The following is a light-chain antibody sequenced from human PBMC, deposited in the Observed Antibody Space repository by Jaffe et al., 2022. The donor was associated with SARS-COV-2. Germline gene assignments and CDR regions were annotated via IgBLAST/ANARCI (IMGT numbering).Light chain of an antibody. J-gene: IGKJ2*01. CDR3: QQYHSYPVT. CDR2: KAS. CDR1: QSISTW. V-gene: IGKV1-5*03. Sequence: DIQMTQSPSTLSASVGDIVTITCRASQSISTWLAWYQQKPGKAPKVLIFKASGLESGVPSRFSGSGSGTEFTLTISSLQPDDFATYYCQQYHSYPVTFGQGTKLQIK.